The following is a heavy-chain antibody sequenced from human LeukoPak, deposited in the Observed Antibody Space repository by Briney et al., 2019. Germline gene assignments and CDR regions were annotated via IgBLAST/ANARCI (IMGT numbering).Heavy chain of an antibody. CDR3: AKEGFGD. V-gene: IGHV3-23*01. D-gene: IGHD3-10*01. CDR2: ITGSGGNT. Sequence: GASLRLSSAASGFTFSNYAMSWVRQAPGKGLEWVSAITGSGGNTYYADSVKGRFTISRDNPKNTVYLQMNSLRADDTALYYCAKEGFGDWGQGTLVTVSS. CDR1: GFTFSNYA. J-gene: IGHJ4*02.